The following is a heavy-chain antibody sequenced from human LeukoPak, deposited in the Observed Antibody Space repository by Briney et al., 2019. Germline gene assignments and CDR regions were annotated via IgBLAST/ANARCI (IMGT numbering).Heavy chain of an antibody. V-gene: IGHV3-21*01. CDR3: ARGLAGRFDY. CDR1: GFTFSSYS. J-gene: IGHJ4*02. Sequence: GGSLRLSRAASGFTFSSYSMNWVRQAPGKGLEWVSSISSSSYIYYADSVKGRFTISRDNAKNSLYLQMNSLRAEDTAVYYCARGLAGRFDYWGQGTLVTVSS. CDR2: ISSSSYI. D-gene: IGHD6-13*01.